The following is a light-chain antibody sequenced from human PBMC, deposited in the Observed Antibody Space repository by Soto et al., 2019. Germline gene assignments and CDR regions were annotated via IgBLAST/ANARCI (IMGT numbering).Light chain of an antibody. V-gene: IGKV3-20*01. CDR2: GPS. CDR3: QQYDSTTPT. Sequence: PGDRPTLSCSASQSVNSNYLAWYQRKPGQAPRLLIYGPSNRATDIPYRFTASGSGIDFTLTITRLEAEDFAVYYCQQYDSTTPTFGHGTKVEVK. J-gene: IGKJ1*01. CDR1: QSVNSNY.